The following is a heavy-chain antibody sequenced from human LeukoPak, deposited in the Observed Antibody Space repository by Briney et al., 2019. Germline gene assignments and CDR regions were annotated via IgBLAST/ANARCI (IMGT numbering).Heavy chain of an antibody. Sequence: SETLSLTCVVYGGSFSGDYWSWIRQPPGRGLEWIGEIDHSGRTNYNPSLKSRVTISVDTSKNQFSLKLSSVTAADTAVYYCAREGFGELSHFDYWGQGTLVTVSS. J-gene: IGHJ4*02. CDR1: GGSFSGDY. D-gene: IGHD3-10*01. CDR2: IDHSGRT. CDR3: AREGFGELSHFDY. V-gene: IGHV4-34*01.